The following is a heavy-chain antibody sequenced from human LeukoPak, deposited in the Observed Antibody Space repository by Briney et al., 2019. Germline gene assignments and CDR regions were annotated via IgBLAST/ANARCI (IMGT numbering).Heavy chain of an antibody. V-gene: IGHV4-34*01. CDR3: ARDQKVRGVRYGYHFDY. J-gene: IGHJ4*02. CDR1: GGSFSGYY. Sequence: SETLSLTCAVYGGSFSGYYWSWIRQPPGKGLEWIGEINHSGSTNYNPSLKSRVTISVDTSKNQFSLKLSSVTAADTAVYYCARDQKVRGVRYGYHFDYWGQGTLVTVSS. D-gene: IGHD3-10*01. CDR2: INHSGST.